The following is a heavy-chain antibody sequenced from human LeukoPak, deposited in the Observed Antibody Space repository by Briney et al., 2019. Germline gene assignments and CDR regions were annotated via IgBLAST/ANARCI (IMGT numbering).Heavy chain of an antibody. Sequence: ASVKVSCKASGYTFTSYDINWVRQATGQGLEWMGWMNPNSGNTGYAQKFPGRVTITRNTSISTAYMELSSLRSEDTAVYYCARGGVGATLGNWFDPWGQGTLVTVSS. J-gene: IGHJ5*02. CDR2: MNPNSGNT. CDR3: ARGGVGATLGNWFDP. D-gene: IGHD1-26*01. CDR1: GYTFTSYD. V-gene: IGHV1-8*03.